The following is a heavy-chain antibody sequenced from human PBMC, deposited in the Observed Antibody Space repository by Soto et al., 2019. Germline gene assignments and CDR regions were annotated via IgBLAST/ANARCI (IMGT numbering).Heavy chain of an antibody. CDR3: ARGIYSGSYYYYYGMDV. V-gene: IGHV3-30-3*01. CDR2: ISYDGSNK. J-gene: IGHJ6*02. CDR1: GFTFSSYA. D-gene: IGHD1-26*01. Sequence: QVQLVESGGGVVQPGRSLRLSCAASGFTFSSYAMHWVRQAPGKGLEWVAVISYDGSNKYYADSVKGRFTISRDNSKNPLDLQMNSLRAEDTAVYYCARGIYSGSYYYYYGMDVWGQGTTVTVSS.